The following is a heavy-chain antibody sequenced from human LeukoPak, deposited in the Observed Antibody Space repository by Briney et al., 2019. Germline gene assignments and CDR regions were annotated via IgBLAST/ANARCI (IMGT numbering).Heavy chain of an antibody. CDR3: AKAKSMYSSSWYDY. CDR1: GFSVTSCA. Sequence: PGGSLRLSYAASGFSVTSCAMQLVRQPPVEGLEWVSAISGSGGSTYYADSVKGRFTISRDNSKNTLYLQMNSLRAEVTAVYYCAKAKSMYSSSWYDYWGQGTLVTVFS. V-gene: IGHV3-23*01. D-gene: IGHD6-13*01. CDR2: ISGSGGST. J-gene: IGHJ4*02.